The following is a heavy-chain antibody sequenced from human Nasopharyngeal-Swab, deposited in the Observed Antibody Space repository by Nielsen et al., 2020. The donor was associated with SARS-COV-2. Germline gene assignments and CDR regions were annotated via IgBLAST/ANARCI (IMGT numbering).Heavy chain of an antibody. D-gene: IGHD4-17*01. J-gene: IGHJ4*02. V-gene: IGHV1-24*01. Sequence: ASVKVSCKVSGCTLTELSMHWVRQAPGKGLEWMGGFDPEDDETIYAQKFQGRVTMTEDTSTDTAYMELSSLRSEDTAVYYCATVYGDYPLSGLRYWGQGTLVTVSS. CDR2: FDPEDDET. CDR3: ATVYGDYPLSGLRY. CDR1: GCTLTELS.